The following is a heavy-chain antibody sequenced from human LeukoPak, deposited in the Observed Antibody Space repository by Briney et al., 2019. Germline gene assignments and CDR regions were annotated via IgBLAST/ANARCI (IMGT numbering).Heavy chain of an antibody. D-gene: IGHD3-16*01. Sequence: PSETLSLTCGVPGGSFSGYYWCWIRHPPGKGLGWIGEISHSGITTYSPSLKSRVIISVDTSKNHLTLILTSETAADSAVYYCARCLGSWYKWFDSWGQGTLVTVSS. J-gene: IGHJ5*01. V-gene: IGHV4-34*01. CDR1: GGSFSGYY. CDR2: ISHSGIT. CDR3: ARCLGSWYKWFDS.